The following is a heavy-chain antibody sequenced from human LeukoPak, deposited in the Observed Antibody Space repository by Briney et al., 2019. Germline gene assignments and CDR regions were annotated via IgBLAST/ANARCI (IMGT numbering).Heavy chain of an antibody. D-gene: IGHD3-10*01. CDR3: ARDRITMVREVIVNPLGY. CDR1: GYTFTGYY. J-gene: IGHJ4*02. Sequence: GASVKVSCKASGYTFTGYYMHWVRQAPGQGLEWMGWINPNSGGTNYAQKFQGRVTMTRDTSISTAYMELSRLRSDDTAVYYCARDRITMVREVIVNPLGYWGQGTLVTVSS. CDR2: INPNSGGT. V-gene: IGHV1-2*02.